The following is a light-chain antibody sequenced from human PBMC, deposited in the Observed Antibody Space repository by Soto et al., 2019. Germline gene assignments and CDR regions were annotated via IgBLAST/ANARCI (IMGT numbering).Light chain of an antibody. V-gene: IGKV3-20*01. J-gene: IGKJ1*01. CDR3: QQYGSSPT. CDR1: QSVSSSF. Sequence: EIVLTQSPGTLSLSPGERATLSCRASQSVSSSFLAWYQQKPDQAPRLLIYGASRATGIPDRFSGSGSGTDFTLTISRLEPEDFAVYYCQQYGSSPTFGQGTKVEIK. CDR2: GAS.